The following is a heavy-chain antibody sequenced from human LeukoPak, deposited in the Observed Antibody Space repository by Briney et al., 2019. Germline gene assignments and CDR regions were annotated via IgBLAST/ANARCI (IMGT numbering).Heavy chain of an antibody. D-gene: IGHD6-19*01. CDR3: ARGPYNNGWYDHYFGS. Sequence: SETLYLTCSVSGDSISTYYWTWNRQPAGKGLEWIGRIHTSGSTDYNSSLERRVTMSLDTSRNQLSLRLSSVTAADTAVYYCARGPYNNGWYDHYFGSWGREPRSPSPQ. CDR2: IHTSGST. J-gene: IGHJ4*02. CDR1: GDSISTYY. V-gene: IGHV4-4*07.